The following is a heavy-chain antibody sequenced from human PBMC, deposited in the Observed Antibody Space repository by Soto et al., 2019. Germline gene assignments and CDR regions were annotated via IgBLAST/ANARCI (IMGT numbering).Heavy chain of an antibody. J-gene: IGHJ4*02. CDR1: GGSISSGDYY. CDR2: IYYSGST. CDR3: ARGKVFKYYFDY. D-gene: IGHD1-20*01. Sequence: KTSETLSLTCTVSGGSISSGDYYWSWIRQPPGKGLEWIGYIYYSGSTYYNPSLKSRVTISVDTSKDQFSLKLSSVTAADTAVYYCARGKVFKYYFDYWGQGTLVTVSS. V-gene: IGHV4-30-4*01.